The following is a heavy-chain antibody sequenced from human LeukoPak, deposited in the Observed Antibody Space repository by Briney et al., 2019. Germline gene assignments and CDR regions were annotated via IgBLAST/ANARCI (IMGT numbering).Heavy chain of an antibody. CDR3: ARHGTISSESYFDY. Sequence: PSETLSLTCSVSGGSVSSYYWSWIRQSPGKGLEWIGYIHNSGRTNYNPSLKSRVTGFVDTSKNQISLRLSSVTAADTAVYYCARHGTISSESYFDYWGQGALVTVSS. D-gene: IGHD1-14*01. V-gene: IGHV4-59*08. CDR1: GGSVSSYY. CDR2: IHNSGRT. J-gene: IGHJ4*02.